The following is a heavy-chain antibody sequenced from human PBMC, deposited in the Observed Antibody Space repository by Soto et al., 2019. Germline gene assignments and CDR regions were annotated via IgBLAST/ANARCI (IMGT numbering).Heavy chain of an antibody. CDR1: GVTFSSYT. V-gene: IGHV1-69*02. Sequence: QVQLVQSGAEVRKPGSSVKVSCKASGVTFSSYTISWVRQAPGQGLEWMGMIIPVLGVANYAPKFQGRLTIIEDEPTSTVYMDFTSLRSTGTAMYYERWLIKGDSDVCDFWGHMTFIPVSS. D-gene: IGHD5-12*01. J-gene: IGHJ3*01. CDR3: RWLIKGDSDVCDF. CDR2: IIPVLGVA.